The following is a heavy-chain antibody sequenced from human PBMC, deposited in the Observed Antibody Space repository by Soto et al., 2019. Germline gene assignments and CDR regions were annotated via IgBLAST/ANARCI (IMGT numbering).Heavy chain of an antibody. V-gene: IGHV3-15*07. D-gene: IGHD5-18*01. CDR1: DFTSCNAW. CDR3: TTGGSWIQLWALDY. J-gene: IGHJ4*02. Sequence: VSCAVGDFTSCNAWMNRFNKAPGKGLEWVGRIKSKTDGGTTDYAAPVKGRFTISRDDSKNTLYLQMNSLKTEDTAVYYCTTGGSWIQLWALDYWGQGTLVTVSS. CDR2: IKSKTDGGTT.